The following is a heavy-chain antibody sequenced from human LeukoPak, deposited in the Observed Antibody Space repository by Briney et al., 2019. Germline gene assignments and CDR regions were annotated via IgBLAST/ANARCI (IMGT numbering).Heavy chain of an antibody. V-gene: IGHV1-69*06. CDR1: GGTFSSYA. J-gene: IGHJ4*02. D-gene: IGHD2-15*01. CDR2: IIPIFGTA. CDR3: ARGNNAYCSGGSCYPN. Sequence: SVKVSCKASGGTFSSYAISWVRQAPGQGLEWMGGIIPIFGTANYAQKFQGRATITADKSTSTAYMELSSLRSEDTAVYYCARGNNAYCSGGSCYPNWGQGTLVTVSS.